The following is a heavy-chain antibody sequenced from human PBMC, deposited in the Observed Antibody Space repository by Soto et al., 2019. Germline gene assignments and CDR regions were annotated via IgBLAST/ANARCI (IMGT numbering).Heavy chain of an antibody. CDR2: ISAYNGNT. Sequence: GAQVKVDCKASGYTFTSYVISWVRQAPGQGLEWMGWISAYNGNTNYAQKLQGRVTMTTDTSTSTAYMELRSLRSDDTAVYYGARENYDFWSGYWAPGYYYVIAFCAQGTTVTGSS. CDR3: ARENYDFWSGYWAPGYYYVIAF. V-gene: IGHV1-18*04. CDR1: GYTFTSYV. J-gene: IGHJ6*02. D-gene: IGHD3-3*01.